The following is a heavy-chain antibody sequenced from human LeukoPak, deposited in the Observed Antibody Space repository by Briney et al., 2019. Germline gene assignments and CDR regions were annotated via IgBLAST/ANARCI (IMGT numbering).Heavy chain of an antibody. D-gene: IGHD5-12*01. CDR3: ARDGGYSGYDADC. J-gene: IGHJ4*02. CDR2: ISDSSAM. Sequence: GGSLRLSCAASGFTFSTYSMKWVRQAPGKGLEWVSYISDSSAMYYADSVRGRFTISRENDKNLLFLQMNSLRAEDTAVYYCARDGGYSGYDADCWGQGTLVTVSS. V-gene: IGHV3-48*01. CDR1: GFTFSTYS.